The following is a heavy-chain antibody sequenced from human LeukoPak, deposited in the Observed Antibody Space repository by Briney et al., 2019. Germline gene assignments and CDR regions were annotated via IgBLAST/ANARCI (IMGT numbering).Heavy chain of an antibody. V-gene: IGHV3-21*01. Sequence: GGSLRLPCAASGFTFSSYSMNWVRQAPGEWLEWVSSISSSSSYIYYADSVKGRFTIGRNNAKNSLYLQMNSLRGEDTAVYYCAREGGSYYFGVDYWGQGTLVTVSS. CDR3: AREGGSYYFGVDY. CDR2: ISSSSSYI. J-gene: IGHJ4*02. CDR1: GFTFSSYS. D-gene: IGHD1-26*01.